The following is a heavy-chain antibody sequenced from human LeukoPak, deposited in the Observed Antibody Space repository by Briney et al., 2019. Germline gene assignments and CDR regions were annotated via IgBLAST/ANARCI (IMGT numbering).Heavy chain of an antibody. CDR3: ASGMITFRH. D-gene: IGHD3-16*01. V-gene: IGHV4-34*01. CDR1: GGSFSGYY. Sequence: SETLSLTCAVYGGSFSGYYWSWIRQPPGKGLEWIGEINHSGSTNYNPSLKSRVTISVDTSKNQFSLKLSSVTAADTAVYYCASGMITFRHWGQGTLVTVSS. J-gene: IGHJ4*02. CDR2: INHSGST.